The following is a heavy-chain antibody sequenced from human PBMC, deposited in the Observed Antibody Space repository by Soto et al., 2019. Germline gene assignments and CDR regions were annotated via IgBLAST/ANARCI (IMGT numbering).Heavy chain of an antibody. J-gene: IGHJ3*02. V-gene: IGHV3-23*01. D-gene: IGHD3-3*01. CDR3: AKDFPITIFGVAHDAFDI. CDR2: ISGSGGST. CDR1: GFTFSSYA. Sequence: GGSLRLSCAASGFTFSSYAMCWVRQAPGKGLEWVSAISGSGGSTYYADSVKGRFTISRDNSKNTLYLQMNSLRAEDTAVYYCAKDFPITIFGVAHDAFDIWGQGTMVTVSS.